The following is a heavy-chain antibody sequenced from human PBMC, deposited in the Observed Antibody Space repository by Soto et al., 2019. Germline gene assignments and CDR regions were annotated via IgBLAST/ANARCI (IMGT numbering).Heavy chain of an antibody. J-gene: IGHJ4*02. CDR3: ASYYSSSWYHVAY. V-gene: IGHV4-30-2*01. CDR1: GGSISSGGYS. CDR2: IYHSGST. D-gene: IGHD6-13*01. Sequence: PSETLSLTCAVSGGSISSGGYSWSWIRQPPGKGLEGIGYIYHSGSTNYNPSLKSRVTISVDTSKNQFSLKLSSVTAADTAVYYCASYYSSSWYHVAYWGQGTLVTVSS.